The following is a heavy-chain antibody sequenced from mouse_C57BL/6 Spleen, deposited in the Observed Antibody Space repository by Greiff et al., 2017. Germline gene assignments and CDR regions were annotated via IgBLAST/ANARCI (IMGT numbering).Heavy chain of an antibody. CDR3: ARGNYYGSSYEVFAY. CDR1: GYTFTSYW. J-gene: IGHJ3*01. D-gene: IGHD1-1*01. V-gene: IGHV1-69*01. CDR2: IDPSDSYT. Sequence: VQLQQPGAELVMPGASVKLSCKASGYTFTSYWMHWVKQRPGQGLEWIGEIDPSDSYTNYNQKFKGKSTLTVDKSSSTAYMQLSSLTSEDSAVYYCARGNYYGSSYEVFAYWGQGTLVTVSA.